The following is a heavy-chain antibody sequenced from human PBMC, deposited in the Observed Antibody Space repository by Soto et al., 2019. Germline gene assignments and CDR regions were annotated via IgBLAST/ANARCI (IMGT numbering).Heavy chain of an antibody. D-gene: IGHD3-22*01. CDR3: AREIYGGYAFDY. V-gene: IGHV4-31*03. J-gene: IGHJ4*02. CDR2: IYYSGST. Sequence: PSETLSLTCTVSGGSISSGGYYWSWIRQHPGKGLEWIGYIYYSGSTYYNPSLKSRVTISVDTSKNQFSLKLSSVTAADTAVYYCAREIYGGYAFDYWGQGTLVTVSS. CDR1: GGSISSGGYY.